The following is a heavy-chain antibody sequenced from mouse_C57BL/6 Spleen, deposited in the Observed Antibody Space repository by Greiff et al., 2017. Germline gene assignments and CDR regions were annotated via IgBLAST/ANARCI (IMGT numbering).Heavy chain of an antibody. J-gene: IGHJ2*01. D-gene: IGHD2-12*01. Sequence: EVKLMESGPGLVKPSQSLSLTRSVTGYSITSGYYWNWIRQFPGNKLEWMGYISYDGSNNYNPSLKNRISITRDTSKNQFFLKLNSVTTEDTATYYCARGGVLYDFDYWGQGTTLTVSS. CDR1: GYSITSGYY. CDR3: ARGGVLYDFDY. CDR2: ISYDGSN. V-gene: IGHV3-6*01.